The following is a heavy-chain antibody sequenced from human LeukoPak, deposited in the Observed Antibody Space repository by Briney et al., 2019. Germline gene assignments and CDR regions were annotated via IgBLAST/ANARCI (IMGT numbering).Heavy chain of an antibody. CDR3: AKMVSPDAFDI. CDR2: ISWNSGSI. J-gene: IGHJ3*02. V-gene: IGHV3-9*01. Sequence: GGSLRLSCAASGFTFDDYAMHWVRQAPGKGLEWVSGISWNSGSIGYADSVKGRFTISRDNAKNSLYLQMNSLRAEDTALYYCAKMVSPDAFDIWGQGTMVAVSS. CDR1: GFTFDDYA. D-gene: IGHD4-23*01.